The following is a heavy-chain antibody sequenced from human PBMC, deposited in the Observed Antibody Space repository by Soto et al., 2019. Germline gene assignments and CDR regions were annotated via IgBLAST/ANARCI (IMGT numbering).Heavy chain of an antibody. V-gene: IGHV3-7*01. Sequence: PGGSLRLSCAASGFTFSSYWMSWVRQAPGKGLEWVANIKQDGSEKYYVDSVKGRFTISRDNAKNSLYLQMNSLRAEDTAVYYCAREQSSSWYNYYYYGMDVWGQGTTVTVYS. J-gene: IGHJ6*02. CDR2: IKQDGSEK. D-gene: IGHD6-13*01. CDR1: GFTFSSYW. CDR3: AREQSSSWYNYYYYGMDV.